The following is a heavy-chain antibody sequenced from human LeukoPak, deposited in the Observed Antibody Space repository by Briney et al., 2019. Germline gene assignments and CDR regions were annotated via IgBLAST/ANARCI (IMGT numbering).Heavy chain of an antibody. J-gene: IGHJ4*02. CDR2: ISYDGSSE. CDR1: GFTFSNYG. Sequence: GGSLRLSCAASGFTFSNYGMHWVRQAPGKGLEWVAVISYDGSSEYYADSVKGRFTISRDNSQNTLFLQMNSLSAADTAMYYCAKIQRYRYDTVWDRIDSWGQGTLVTVSS. D-gene: IGHD3-16*02. V-gene: IGHV3-30*18. CDR3: AKIQRYRYDTVWDRIDS.